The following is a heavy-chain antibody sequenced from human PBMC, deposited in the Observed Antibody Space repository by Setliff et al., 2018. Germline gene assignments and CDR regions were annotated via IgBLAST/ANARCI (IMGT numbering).Heavy chain of an antibody. CDR3: ASLQFLGTHDAFDI. J-gene: IGHJ3*02. V-gene: IGHV3-74*01. D-gene: IGHD7-27*01. CDR2: INRDGSST. Sequence: GGSLRLSCAASGFIFSAYSMHWVRQAPGKGLVWVSRINRDGSSTSYADSVKGRFTISRDNAKNTLYLQMNSLRAEDTAVYYCASLQFLGTHDAFDIWGQGTMVTVSS. CDR1: GFIFSAYS.